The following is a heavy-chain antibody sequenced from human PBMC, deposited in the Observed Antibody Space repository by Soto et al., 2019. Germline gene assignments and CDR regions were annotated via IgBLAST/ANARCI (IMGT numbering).Heavy chain of an antibody. J-gene: IGHJ6*02. CDR3: ARIDCSGGSCYSQGYYYYGMDV. CDR2: IYPGDSDT. D-gene: IGHD2-15*01. Sequence: GESLKISCKGSGYSFTSYWIGWVRQMPGKGLEWMGIIYPGDSDTRYSPSFQGQVTISADKSISTAYLQWSSLKASDTAMYYCARIDCSGGSCYSQGYYYYGMDVWGQGTTVTVSS. V-gene: IGHV5-51*01. CDR1: GYSFTSYW.